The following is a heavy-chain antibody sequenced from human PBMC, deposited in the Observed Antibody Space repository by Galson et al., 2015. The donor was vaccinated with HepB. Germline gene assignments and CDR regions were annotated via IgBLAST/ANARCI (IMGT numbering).Heavy chain of an antibody. CDR2: INNDGSDT. CDR3: VRDANTGAAGKLYDY. J-gene: IGHJ4*02. D-gene: IGHD6-13*01. V-gene: IGHV3-74*01. Sequence: SLRLSCAASGFTFSPYWIHWVRQAPGKGLMWVSRINNDGSDTDYADFVKGRFTISRDNAKNTVYLQMNSLRAEDTAVYYCVRDANTGAAGKLYDYWGQGTLVTVSS. CDR1: GFTFSPYW.